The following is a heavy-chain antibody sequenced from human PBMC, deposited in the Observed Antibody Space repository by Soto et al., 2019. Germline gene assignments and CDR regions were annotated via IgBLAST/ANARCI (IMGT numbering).Heavy chain of an antibody. Sequence: GGSLRLSCAASGFTFSSYWMSWVRQAPGKGLEWVANIKQDGSEKYYVDSVKGRFTISRDNAKNSLYLQMNSLRAEDTAVYYCARSSQYYDYVWGSYRYKAGPFDYWGQGTLVTVSS. CDR3: ARSSQYYDYVWGSYRYKAGPFDY. CDR1: GFTFSSYW. D-gene: IGHD3-16*02. V-gene: IGHV3-7*01. J-gene: IGHJ4*02. CDR2: IKQDGSEK.